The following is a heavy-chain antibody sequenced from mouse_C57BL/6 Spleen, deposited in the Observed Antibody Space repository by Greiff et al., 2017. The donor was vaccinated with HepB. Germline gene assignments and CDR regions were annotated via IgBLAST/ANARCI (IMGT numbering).Heavy chain of an antibody. CDR1: GYSFTDYN. V-gene: IGHV1-39*01. CDR3: ARSTTVVATRGYWYFDV. Sequence: EVQLQQSGPELVKPGASVKISCKASGYSFTDYNMNWVKQSNGKSLEWIGVINPNYGTTSYNQKFKGKATLTVDQSSSTAYMQLNSLTSEDSAVYYCARSTTVVATRGYWYFDVWGTGTTVTVAS. J-gene: IGHJ1*03. D-gene: IGHD1-1*01. CDR2: INPNYGTT.